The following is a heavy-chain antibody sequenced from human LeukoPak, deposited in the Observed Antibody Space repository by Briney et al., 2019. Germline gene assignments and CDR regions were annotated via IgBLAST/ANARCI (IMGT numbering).Heavy chain of an antibody. CDR3: ARDFYDSSGYYRRLYWFSGVY. CDR2: IWFDGKNE. D-gene: IGHD3-22*01. Sequence: GGSLRLSCAASGFTFSSYGMHWVRQAPGKGLEWVADIWFDGKNEHFADSVKGRFTISRDNSKNTLYLQMNSLRAEDTAVYYCARDFYDSSGYYRRLYWFSGVYWGQGTLVTVSS. J-gene: IGHJ4*02. CDR1: GFTFSSYG. V-gene: IGHV3-33*01.